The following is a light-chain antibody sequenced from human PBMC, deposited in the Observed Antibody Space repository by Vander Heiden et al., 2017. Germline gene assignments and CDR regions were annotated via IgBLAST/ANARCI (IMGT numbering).Light chain of an antibody. CDR2: KAS. Sequence: DIQMTQSPSSLSASVGDRVTITCRASQSISSSLAWYQQKPGKAPKLLIYKASSLESGVPSRFSGSGSGTEFTLTISSLQPDDFATYYCQQYNSYRITFGQGTRLEIK. CDR3: QQYNSYRIT. J-gene: IGKJ5*01. CDR1: QSISSS. V-gene: IGKV1-5*03.